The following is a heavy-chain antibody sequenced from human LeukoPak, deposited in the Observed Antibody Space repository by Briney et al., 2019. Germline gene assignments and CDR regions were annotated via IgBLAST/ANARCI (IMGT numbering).Heavy chain of an antibody. CDR1: GFTFSSYA. Sequence: GGSLRLSCTASGFTFSSYAMSWVRQAPGKGLEWVSAISGSGGSTYYADSVKGRFTVSRDNSKNTLYLQMNSLRAEDTAVYYCAKSRFGGVIVDFDYWGQGTLVTVSS. CDR2: ISGSGGST. CDR3: AKSRFGGVIVDFDY. V-gene: IGHV3-23*01. J-gene: IGHJ4*02. D-gene: IGHD3-16*02.